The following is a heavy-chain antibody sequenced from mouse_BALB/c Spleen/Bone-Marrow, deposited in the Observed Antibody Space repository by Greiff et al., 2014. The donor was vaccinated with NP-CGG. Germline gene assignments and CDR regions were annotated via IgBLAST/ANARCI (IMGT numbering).Heavy chain of an antibody. V-gene: IGHV1-80*01. CDR3: ARGVPMDY. J-gene: IGHJ4*01. CDR2: IYPGDGDT. CDR1: GYAFSSYW. Sequence: VQLQQSVAELVRPGSSVKISCKASGYAFSSYWMNWVKQRPGQGLEWIGQIYPGDGDTNYNGKFKGKATLTADKSSSTAYMQLSSLTSEDSAVYFCARGVPMDYWGQGTSVTVSS.